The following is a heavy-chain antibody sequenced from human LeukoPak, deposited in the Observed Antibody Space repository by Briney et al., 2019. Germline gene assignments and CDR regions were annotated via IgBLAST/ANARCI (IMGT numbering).Heavy chain of an antibody. CDR3: AREGWFGELFNY. V-gene: IGHV3-21*01. J-gene: IGHJ4*02. CDR1: GFTFSSYS. D-gene: IGHD3-10*01. Sequence: GGSLRLSCAASGFTFSSYSMNWVRQAPGKGLEWVSSISSSSSYIYYADSVKGRFTIYSDNAKNTLYLQMNSLRAEDTAVYYCAREGWFGELFNYWGQGTLVTVSS. CDR2: ISSSSSYI.